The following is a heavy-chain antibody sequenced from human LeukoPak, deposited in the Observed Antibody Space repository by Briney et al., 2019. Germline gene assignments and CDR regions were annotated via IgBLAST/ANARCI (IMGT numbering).Heavy chain of an antibody. J-gene: IGHJ4*02. CDR3: VVEMATTFDY. D-gene: IGHD5-24*01. Sequence: GRSLRLSCAASGFTFSSYGMHWVRQAPGKGLEWVAVISYDGSNKYYADSVKGRFTISRDNSKNTLYLQMNSVRAEDTAVYYCVVEMATTFDYWGQGTLVTVSS. CDR1: GFTFSSYG. CDR2: ISYDGSNK. V-gene: IGHV3-30*03.